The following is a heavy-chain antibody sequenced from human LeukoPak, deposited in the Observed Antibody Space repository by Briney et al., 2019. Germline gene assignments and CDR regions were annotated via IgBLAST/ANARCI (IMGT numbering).Heavy chain of an antibody. CDR1: GFTFSSYW. CDR3: ATDRESAFDI. J-gene: IGHJ3*02. CDR2: INGDGSST. Sequence: GGPLRLSCAASGFTFSSYWMHWVRQVPGKGLVWVSRINGDGSSTTYADSVTGRFTISRDNAKNTLYLQMNSLRAEDTALYYCATDRESAFDIWGQGTMVSVSS. V-gene: IGHV3-74*01.